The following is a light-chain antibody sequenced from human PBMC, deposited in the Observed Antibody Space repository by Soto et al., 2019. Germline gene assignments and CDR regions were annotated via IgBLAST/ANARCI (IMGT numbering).Light chain of an antibody. Sequence: EIVLTQSPGTLSLSPGEGATLSCRASQSVNSNYLTWYQQKPGQAPRLLIYRASSRATGIPDRFSASGSGTDFTLTISRLESEDFAVYYCQQYGSSPPLTFGGGTKVDIK. CDR3: QQYGSSPPLT. J-gene: IGKJ4*01. CDR1: QSVNSNY. V-gene: IGKV3-20*01. CDR2: RAS.